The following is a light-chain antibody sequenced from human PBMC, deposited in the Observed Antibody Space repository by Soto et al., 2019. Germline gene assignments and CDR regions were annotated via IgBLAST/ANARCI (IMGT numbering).Light chain of an antibody. CDR2: ADS. V-gene: IGLV1-40*01. Sequence: QSVLTQPPSVSGAPGQRVTISCTGSSSNIGAGYDVHWYQQDPGTAPKLLIYADSNRPSGVPDRFSGSKSGTSASLAITGRQAEDEADYYCQSYDSSLSGFYVFGTGTKLTVL. CDR3: QSYDSSLSGFYV. CDR1: SSNIGAGYD. J-gene: IGLJ1*01.